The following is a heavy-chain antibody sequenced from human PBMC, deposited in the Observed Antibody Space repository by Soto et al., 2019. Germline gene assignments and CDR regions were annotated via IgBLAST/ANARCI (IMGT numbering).Heavy chain of an antibody. Sequence: GGSLRLSCAASGFTFSSYWMHWVRQAPGKGLVWVSRINPGGSITAYADSVKGRFTISRDNAKNTLYLQMNSLRGDDTAVYYCARVTNGKYGVWNYWGQGTLVTVSS. CDR1: GFTFSSYW. J-gene: IGHJ4*02. CDR2: INPGGSIT. D-gene: IGHD2-8*01. V-gene: IGHV3-74*01. CDR3: ARVTNGKYGVWNY.